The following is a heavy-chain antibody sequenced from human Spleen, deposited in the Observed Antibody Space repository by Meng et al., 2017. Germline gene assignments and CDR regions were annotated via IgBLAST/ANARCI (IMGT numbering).Heavy chain of an antibody. Sequence: VHLVESGGGVVQPGTSLRLSCEASGFTFSSYSMNGVRQAPGRGLEWVSSISSSSTYADSVKGRFTISRDIAKNLLYLQMNSLRVEDTAVYYCARGRVVVTAAPSDYWGQGTLVTVSS. CDR2: ISSSST. D-gene: IGHD2-21*02. CDR3: ARGRVVVTAAPSDY. CDR1: GFTFSSYS. J-gene: IGHJ4*02. V-gene: IGHV3-21*01.